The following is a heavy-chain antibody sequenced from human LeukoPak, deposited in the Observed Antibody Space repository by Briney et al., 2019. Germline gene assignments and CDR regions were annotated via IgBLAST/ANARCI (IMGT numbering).Heavy chain of an antibody. CDR1: GFTFRSYW. J-gene: IGHJ4*02. V-gene: IGHV3-74*03. CDR2: INGDGGTT. D-gene: IGHD5-24*01. CDR3: ARSNNYGFDY. Sequence: GGSLRLSCAASGFTFRSYWMHWVRQAPGKGLVWVSHINGDGGTTTYADSVKGRFTISRDNAKNTLYLQMNSLRAEDTAVLYCARSNNYGFDYWGQGTLVTVSS.